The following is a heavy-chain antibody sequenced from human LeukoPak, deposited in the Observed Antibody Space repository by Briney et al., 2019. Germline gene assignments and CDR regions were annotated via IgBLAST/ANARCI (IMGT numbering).Heavy chain of an antibody. V-gene: IGHV4-30-2*01. CDR3: AGGRTVTTPDPYYFDY. CDR2: IYHSGST. CDR1: GGSVSSGGYS. D-gene: IGHD4-11*01. Sequence: SQTLSLTCTVSGGSVSSGGYSWSWIRQPPGKGLEWIGYIYHSGSTYYNPSLKSRVTISINRSKSQFSLKLSSVTAADTAVYYCAGGRTVTTPDPYYFDYWGQGTLVTVSS. J-gene: IGHJ4*02.